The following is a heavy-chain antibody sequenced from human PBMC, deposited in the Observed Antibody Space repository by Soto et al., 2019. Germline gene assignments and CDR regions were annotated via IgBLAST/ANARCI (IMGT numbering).Heavy chain of an antibody. CDR1: GGSISSYY. CDR3: ARDTPDTSNPYYYYGMDF. CDR2: IYYSGST. Sequence: SETLSLTCTVSGGSISSYYWSWIRQPPGKGLEWIGYIYYSGSTNYNPSLKSRVTISVDTSKNQFSLKLSSVTAADTAVYYCARDTPDTSNPYYYYGMDFWGQGTTVTVSS. V-gene: IGHV4-59*01. J-gene: IGHJ6*02. D-gene: IGHD5-18*01.